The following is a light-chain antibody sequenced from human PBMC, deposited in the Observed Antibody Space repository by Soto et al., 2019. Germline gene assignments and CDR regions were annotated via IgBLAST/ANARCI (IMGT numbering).Light chain of an antibody. CDR1: TGAVTSGHY. Sequence: QAVVTQEPSLTVSPGGTVTLTCDSSTGAVTSGHYPYWFQQKPGQAPRTLIYDTTNKHSWTPARFSGSLLGGKAALTLSGELPDDEAEYFCLLSYNGARVFGTGTKLTVL. CDR2: DTT. V-gene: IGLV7-46*01. J-gene: IGLJ1*01. CDR3: LLSYNGARV.